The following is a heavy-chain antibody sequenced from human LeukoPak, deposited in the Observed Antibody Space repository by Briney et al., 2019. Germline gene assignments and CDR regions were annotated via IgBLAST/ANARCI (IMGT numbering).Heavy chain of an antibody. D-gene: IGHD3-22*01. CDR3: ARDYYDSSGYYVDI. CDR2: INHSGST. Sequence: YWSWIRQPPGKGLEWIGEINHSGSTNYNPSLKSRVTISVDTSKNQFSLKLSSVTAADTAVYYCARDYYDSSGYYVDIWGQGTMVTVSS. J-gene: IGHJ3*02. CDR1: Y. V-gene: IGHV4-34*01.